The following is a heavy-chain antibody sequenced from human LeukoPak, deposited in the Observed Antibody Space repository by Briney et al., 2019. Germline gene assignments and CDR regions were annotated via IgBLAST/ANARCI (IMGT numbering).Heavy chain of an antibody. CDR3: ASQRADYYGSGSSYYFDY. CDR1: GGSFSGYD. Sequence: PSETLSLTCAVYGGSFSGYDWSWIRQPPGKGLEWIGEINHSGSTNYNPSLKSRVNISVDTSKHQFSLKLSSVTAADTAVYYCASQRADYYGSGSSYYFDYWGQGTLVTVSS. J-gene: IGHJ4*02. CDR2: INHSGST. D-gene: IGHD3-10*01. V-gene: IGHV4-34*01.